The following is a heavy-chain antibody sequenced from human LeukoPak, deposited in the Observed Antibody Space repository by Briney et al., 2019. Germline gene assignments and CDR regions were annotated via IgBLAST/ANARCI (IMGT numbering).Heavy chain of an antibody. CDR2: IYYSGST. CDR1: GGSISSGGYY. CDR3: ARGTTVEFFDY. V-gene: IGHV4-31*03. J-gene: IGHJ4*02. Sequence: SQTLSLTCTVSGGSISSGGYYWSWIRQHPGKGLEWIGYIYYSGSTYYNPSLKSRVTISLDTSKNQFSLKLSSVTAADTAVYYCARGTTVEFFDYWGQGTLVTVSS. D-gene: IGHD4-23*01.